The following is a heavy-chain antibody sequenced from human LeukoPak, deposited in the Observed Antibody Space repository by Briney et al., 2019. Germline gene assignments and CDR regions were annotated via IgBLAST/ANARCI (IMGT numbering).Heavy chain of an antibody. Sequence: GRSLRPSCAASGFTFTNYGMHWVRQAPGKGLEWVAVISYDGSNKYYADSVKGRFTISRDNSKNTLYLQMNSLRAEDTAVYYCAKGSRDFDLWGRGTLVTVSS. CDR1: GFTFTNYG. V-gene: IGHV3-30*18. J-gene: IGHJ2*01. CDR3: AKGSRDFDL. CDR2: ISYDGSNK.